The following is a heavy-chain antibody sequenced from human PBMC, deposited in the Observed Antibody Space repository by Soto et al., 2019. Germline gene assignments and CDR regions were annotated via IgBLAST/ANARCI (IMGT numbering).Heavy chain of an antibody. V-gene: IGHV3-43D*03. CDR2: ISWDGGST. Sequence: GGSLRLSCAASGFTFDDYAMHWVRQAPGKGLEWVSLISWDGGSTYYADSVKGRFTISRDNSKNSLYLQMNSLRAEDTALYYCAKDLTLAARPYYYYYGMDVWGQGTTVTVSS. J-gene: IGHJ6*02. CDR1: GFTFDDYA. CDR3: AKDLTLAARPYYYYYGMDV. D-gene: IGHD6-6*01.